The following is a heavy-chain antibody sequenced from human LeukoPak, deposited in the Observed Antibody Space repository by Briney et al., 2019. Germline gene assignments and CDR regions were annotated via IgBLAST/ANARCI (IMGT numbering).Heavy chain of an antibody. D-gene: IGHD2-15*01. V-gene: IGHV5-51*01. CDR1: GXSFTNYW. CDR3: ARSGRLGYCSGGSCFRWDY. J-gene: IGHJ4*02. CDR2: IYPDDSDT. Sequence: GESLKISCKVSGXSFTNYWIGWVRQMPGKGLEWMGIIYPDDSDTKYSPSFQGQVTISADKSISTAYLQWSSLKASDTAMYYCARSGRLGYCSGGSCFRWDYWGQGTLVTVSS.